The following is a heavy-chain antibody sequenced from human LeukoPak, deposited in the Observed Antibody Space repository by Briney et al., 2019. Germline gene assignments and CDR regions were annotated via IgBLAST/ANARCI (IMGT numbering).Heavy chain of an antibody. D-gene: IGHD5-18*01. J-gene: IGHJ4*02. CDR1: GFTFSGSA. CDR3: AREVKRGSSYGYPLLGY. V-gene: IGHV3-73*01. Sequence: GGSLRLSCAASGFTFSGSAMHWVRQASGKGLEWVGRIRSKANSYATAHAASVKGRFTISRDDSKNTAYLQMNSLKTEDTAVYYCAREVKRGSSYGYPLLGYWGQGILVTVSS. CDR2: IRSKANSYAT.